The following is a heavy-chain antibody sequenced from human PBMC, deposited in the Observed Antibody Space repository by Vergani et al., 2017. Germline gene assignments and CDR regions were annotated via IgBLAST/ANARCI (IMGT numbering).Heavy chain of an antibody. Sequence: QVQLQESGPGLVKPSETLSLTCTVSGGSISSYYWSWIRQPPGKGLEWIGYIYYSGSTNYNPSLKSRVTISVDTSKNQFSLKLSSVTAADTAVYYCARVDYDSSGYYYVPKYYYYXMDVWGKGTTVTVSS. CDR2: IYYSGST. CDR3: ARVDYDSSGYYYVPKYYYYXMDV. CDR1: GGSISSYY. V-gene: IGHV4-59*01. J-gene: IGHJ6*03. D-gene: IGHD3-22*01.